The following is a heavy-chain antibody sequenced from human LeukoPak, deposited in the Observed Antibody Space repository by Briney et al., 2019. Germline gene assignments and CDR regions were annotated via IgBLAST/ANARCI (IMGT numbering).Heavy chain of an antibody. CDR2: IEKRVDSYAT. V-gene: IGHV3-73*01. CDR1: GFTFIHQK. J-gene: IGHJ5*01. CDR3: IQQGSGCGGGGCHADS. D-gene: IGHD2-15*01. Sequence: GVNVKLSCFASGFTFIHQKIIGLPQASWNGREWGGGIEKRVDSYATRYGASVRGRFILSRDDLKTTEYLQMNSLRTEDTAMYYCIQQGSGCGGGGCHADSWGQGTLVTVS.